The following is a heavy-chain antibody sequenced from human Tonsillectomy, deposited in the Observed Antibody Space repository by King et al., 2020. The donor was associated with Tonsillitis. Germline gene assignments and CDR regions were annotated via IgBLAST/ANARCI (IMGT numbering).Heavy chain of an antibody. J-gene: IGHJ3*02. Sequence: VQLVESGGGLVQPGGSLRLSCAASGFSFRTSWLSWVRQAPGKGLERVAIINPDGRARYYLDSVKGRFTISRDNAKNSVNLQMNSLRVEETAVYYCARDEAYSAYDIWGQGTKVTVSS. D-gene: IGHD2-15*01. CDR3: ARDEAYSAYDI. CDR1: GFSFRTSW. V-gene: IGHV3-7*01. CDR2: INPDGRAR.